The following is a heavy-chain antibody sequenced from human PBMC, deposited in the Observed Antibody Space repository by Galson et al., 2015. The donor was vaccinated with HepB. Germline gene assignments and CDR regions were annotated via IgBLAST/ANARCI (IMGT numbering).Heavy chain of an antibody. D-gene: IGHD3-22*01. CDR3: ASGLIDYYDSSGLKLDY. J-gene: IGHJ4*02. Sequence: SVKVSCKASGYTFTSYYMHWVRQAPGQGLEWMGWINPNSGGTNYAQKFQGRVTMTRDTSISTAYMELSRLRSDDTAVYYCASGLIDYYDSSGLKLDYWGQGTLVTVSS. CDR2: INPNSGGT. CDR1: GYTFTSYY. V-gene: IGHV1-2*02.